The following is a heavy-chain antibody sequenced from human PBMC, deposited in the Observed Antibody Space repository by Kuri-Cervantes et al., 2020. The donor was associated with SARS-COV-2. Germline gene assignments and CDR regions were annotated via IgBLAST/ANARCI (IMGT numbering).Heavy chain of an antibody. D-gene: IGHD5-18*01. CDR1: GGSISSSSYY. V-gene: IGHV4-39*01. Sequence: ESLKISCTVSGGSISSSSYYWGWIRQPPGKGLEWIGSIYYSGSTYYNPSLKSRVTISVDTSKNQFSLKLSSVTAADTAVYYCARGGSYGFPDYWGQGTLVTSPQ. CDR2: IYYSGST. J-gene: IGHJ4*02. CDR3: ARGGSYGFPDY.